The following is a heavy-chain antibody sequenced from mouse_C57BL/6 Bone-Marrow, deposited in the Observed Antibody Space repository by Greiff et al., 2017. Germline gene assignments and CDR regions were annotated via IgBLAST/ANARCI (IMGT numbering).Heavy chain of an antibody. D-gene: IGHD2-1*01. CDR1: GYTFPSYW. J-gene: IGHJ1*03. CDR3: TRQENGNYGWYFDV. V-gene: IGHV1-5*01. Sequence: VQLQQSGTVLARPGASVKMSCKTSGYTFPSYWMHWVKQRPGQGLEWIGAIYPGNSDTSYNQKFKGKAKLTAVTSASTAYMELSSLTNEDSAVYYCTRQENGNYGWYFDVWGTGTTVTVSS. CDR2: IYPGNSDT.